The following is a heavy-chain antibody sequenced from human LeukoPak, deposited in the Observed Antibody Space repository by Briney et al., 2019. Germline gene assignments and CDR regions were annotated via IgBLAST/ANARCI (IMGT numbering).Heavy chain of an antibody. CDR2: IYSGGST. CDR1: GFIVTSNY. Sequence: GGSLRLSCAASGFIVTSNYMNWVRQAPGKGLEWVSVIYSGGSTYYADSVKGRFTISRDNSKNTLYLQMNSLRAEDTAVYYCAREGLKQDIVVVPANYMDVWGKGTTVTVSS. J-gene: IGHJ6*03. V-gene: IGHV3-66*01. D-gene: IGHD2-2*01. CDR3: AREGLKQDIVVVPANYMDV.